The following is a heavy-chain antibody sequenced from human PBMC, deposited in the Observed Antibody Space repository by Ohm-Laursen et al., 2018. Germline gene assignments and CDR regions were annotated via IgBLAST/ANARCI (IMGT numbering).Heavy chain of an antibody. Sequence: SLRLSCTATGFTFSRYWMNWVRQAPGKGLEWVSSISGNAVRTYDADSVKGRFSISRGNSKNTLDLQMNSLRAEDTAVYYCAKGPFIAVAGSNYFFDYWGQGTLVTVSS. CDR2: ISGNAVRT. CDR1: GFTFSRYW. J-gene: IGHJ4*02. V-gene: IGHV3-23*01. D-gene: IGHD6-19*01. CDR3: AKGPFIAVAGSNYFFDY.